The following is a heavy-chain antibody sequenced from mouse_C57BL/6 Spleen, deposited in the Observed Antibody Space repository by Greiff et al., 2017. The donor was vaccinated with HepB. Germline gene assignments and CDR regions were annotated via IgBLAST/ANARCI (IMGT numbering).Heavy chain of an antibody. CDR1: GFTFSSYA. V-gene: IGHV5-4*01. CDR2: ISDGGSYT. CDR3: ARDPHKGAMDY. J-gene: IGHJ4*01. Sequence: EVHLVESGGGLVKPGGSLKLSCAASGFTFSSYAMSWVRQTPEKRLEWVATISDGGSYTYYPDNVKGRFTISRDNAKNNLYLQMSHLKSEDTAMYYCARDPHKGAMDYWGQGTSVTVSS.